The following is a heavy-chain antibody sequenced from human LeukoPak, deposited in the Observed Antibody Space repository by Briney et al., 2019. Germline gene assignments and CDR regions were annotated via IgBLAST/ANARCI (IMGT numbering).Heavy chain of an antibody. CDR1: GYTFTNYD. CDR2: VNPNSGNT. Sequence: ASVKVSCKASGYTFTNYDLNWVRLAAGQGLEGMGWVNPNSGNTGYTQKFQGRVTITRDTSINTAYMELSSLRSEDTAVYYCARRVDWLRNDAFDIWGQGTMVTVS. CDR3: ARRVDWLRNDAFDI. D-gene: IGHD3-9*01. V-gene: IGHV1-8*03. J-gene: IGHJ3*02.